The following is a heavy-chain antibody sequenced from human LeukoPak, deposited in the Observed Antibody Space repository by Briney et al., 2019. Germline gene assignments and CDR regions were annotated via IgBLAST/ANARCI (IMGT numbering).Heavy chain of an antibody. CDR2: ISGSGDRT. CDR3: ARNSAMYNNSPLDY. V-gene: IGHV3-23*01. CDR1: GFTFSSYD. Sequence: GGSLRLSCAASGFTFSSYDVSWVRQAPGKGLEWVSAISGSGDRTHYADSVKGRFTISRDNSKNTLYLQINSLRAEDTAVYYCARNSAMYNNSPLDYWGQGTLVTVSS. J-gene: IGHJ4*02. D-gene: IGHD6-13*01.